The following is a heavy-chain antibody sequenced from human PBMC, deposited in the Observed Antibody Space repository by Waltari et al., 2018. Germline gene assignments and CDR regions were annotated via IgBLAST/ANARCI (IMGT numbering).Heavy chain of an antibody. CDR1: GYTFTSYA. CDR2: INGSNGNT. D-gene: IGHD1-1*01. CDR3: ARTASAGAFDL. V-gene: IGHV1-3*01. J-gene: IGHJ3*01. Sequence: QVQLVQSGAEVKKPGAAVEGGWKASGYTFTSYAMHWGRQAPGQRLEWMGWINGSNGNTKYSQKFQGRVTITRDTAASTAYRELSSLRSEDTAVYYCARTASAGAFDLWGQGTMVTVSS.